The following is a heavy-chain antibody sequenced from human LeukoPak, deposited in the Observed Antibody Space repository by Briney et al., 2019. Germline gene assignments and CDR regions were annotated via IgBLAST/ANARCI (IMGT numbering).Heavy chain of an antibody. D-gene: IGHD1-26*01. CDR3: ARERGRGRDSPWFDY. V-gene: IGHV3-74*01. CDR2: INNDGSTT. Sequence: PGGSLRLSCAASGFTFNSYWMHWVRQAPGKGLVWVSQINNDGSTTRYADSVKGRFTISRDNSKNTLDLQMTGLRAEDTAVYYCARERGRGRDSPWFDYWGQGTLVTVSS. J-gene: IGHJ4*02. CDR1: GFTFNSYW.